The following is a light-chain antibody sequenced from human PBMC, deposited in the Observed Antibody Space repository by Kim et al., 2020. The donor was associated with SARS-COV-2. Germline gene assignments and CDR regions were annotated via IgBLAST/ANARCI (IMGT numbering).Light chain of an antibody. CDR1: NGDVVDYTH. V-gene: IGLV2-14*01. Sequence: GETITSSGRGTNGDVVDYTHVSWYQQHPGRAPNHIFNEDFIRPSGVSDRLAASKSGNTAALTISGPKAEDESDYYCSSNTTSGTLVFGTGTQLTVL. CDR3: SSNTTSGTLV. J-gene: IGLJ1*01. CDR2: EDF.